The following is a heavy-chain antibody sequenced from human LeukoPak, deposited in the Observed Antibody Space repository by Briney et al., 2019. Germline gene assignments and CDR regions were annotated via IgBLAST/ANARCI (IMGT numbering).Heavy chain of an antibody. D-gene: IGHD6-6*01. V-gene: IGHV3-23*01. CDR3: AKRLAARPFSPPFDH. CDR2: IGGNGVYT. Sequence: GGSLRLSCAGSGFPFSDYAMSWVRQAPGKGLDWVSAIGGNGVYTYYADSVRGRFTISRDNSKNTLYLQMDSLRAEDTAIYYCAKRLAARPFSPPFDHWGWGTLVTVSS. J-gene: IGHJ4*02. CDR1: GFPFSDYA.